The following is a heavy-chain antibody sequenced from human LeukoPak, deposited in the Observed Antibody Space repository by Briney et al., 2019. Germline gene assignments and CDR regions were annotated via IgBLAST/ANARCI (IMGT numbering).Heavy chain of an antibody. J-gene: IGHJ2*01. Sequence: GGSLRLSCAASGFTFADYAMHWVRQIPGGGLEWVSLTSGDGGTTYFADSVKGRFTISRDNGKNSLYLQMNSLRTEDTAFYYCAKDMVWGWFFDLWGRGTLVTVSS. D-gene: IGHD7-27*01. CDR3: AKDMVWGWFFDL. CDR2: TSGDGGTT. CDR1: GFTFADYA. V-gene: IGHV3-43*02.